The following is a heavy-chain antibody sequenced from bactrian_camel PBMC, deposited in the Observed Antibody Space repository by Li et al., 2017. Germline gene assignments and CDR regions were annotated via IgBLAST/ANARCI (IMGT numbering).Heavy chain of an antibody. Sequence: VQLVESGGGSVQAGGSLRLSCLTSGYTHRIGCMGWFRQAPGKEREGVAAIAIGGGSTYYNNAVKGRFTISTDNTKNTVALQMNNLKPEDTAMYYCAVATDCRWTGYPTWTPFPNTLGQGTQVTVSS. D-gene: IGHD1*01. J-gene: IGHJ4*01. V-gene: IGHV3S40*01. CDR1: GYTHRIGC. CDR2: IAIGGGST.